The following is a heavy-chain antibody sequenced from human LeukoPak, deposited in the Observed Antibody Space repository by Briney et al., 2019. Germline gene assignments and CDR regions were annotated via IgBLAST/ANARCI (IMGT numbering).Heavy chain of an antibody. CDR2: IRYDGSNK. CDR3: AKPYYDTSGYYRYWYFDL. J-gene: IGHJ2*01. D-gene: IGHD3-22*01. Sequence: PGGSLRLSCAASGFTFNTYSISWVRQAPGKGLEWVAFIRYDGSNKYYVDSVKGRFTISRDNSKNTLYLQMNSLRAEDTAVYYCAKPYYDTSGYYRYWYFDLWGRGALVTVSS. CDR1: GFTFNTYS. V-gene: IGHV3-30*02.